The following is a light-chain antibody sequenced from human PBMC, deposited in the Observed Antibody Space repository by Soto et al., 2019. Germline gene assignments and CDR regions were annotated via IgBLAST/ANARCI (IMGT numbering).Light chain of an antibody. CDR2: WAS. CDR3: QQYYNTPLA. J-gene: IGKJ4*01. CDR1: QSLLSSSDNKNY. V-gene: IGKV4-1*01. Sequence: DIVMTQSPDSLAVRLGERASINCSSSQSLLSSSDNKNYLTWYQQRPGQPPKVLIYWASNRESGVPDRFSGSGSGTDFTLTISSLQAADVALNYCQQYYNTPLAFGGGTKVEIK.